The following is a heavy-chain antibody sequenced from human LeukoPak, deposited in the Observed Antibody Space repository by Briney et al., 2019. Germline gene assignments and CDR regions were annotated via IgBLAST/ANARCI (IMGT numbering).Heavy chain of an antibody. CDR3: ARVRIAVAGTLYYFDY. Sequence: GGSLRLSCAASGFTFSSYAMHWVRQAPGKGLEWVAVISYDGSNKYYADSVKGRFTISRDNSKNTLYLQMNSLRAEDTAVYYCARVRIAVAGTLYYFDYWGQGTLVTVSS. V-gene: IGHV3-30-3*01. CDR2: ISYDGSNK. D-gene: IGHD6-19*01. J-gene: IGHJ4*02. CDR1: GFTFSSYA.